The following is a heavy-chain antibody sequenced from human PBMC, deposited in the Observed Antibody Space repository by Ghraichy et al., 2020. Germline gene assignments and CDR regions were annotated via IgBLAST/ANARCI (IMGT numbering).Heavy chain of an antibody. CDR2: ISSSSSST. CDR3: ARNLYGITASYYYYGMDV. V-gene: IGHV3-21*01. Sequence: GGSLRLSCAASGFTFRSYSMNWVLQAPGKGLEWVSSISSSSSSTYYADSLKGRFTISRDNAKNSLYLQMNSLRAEDTAVYYCARNLYGITASYYYYGMDVWGQGTTVTVSS. J-gene: IGHJ6*02. CDR1: GFTFRSYS. D-gene: IGHD1-20*01.